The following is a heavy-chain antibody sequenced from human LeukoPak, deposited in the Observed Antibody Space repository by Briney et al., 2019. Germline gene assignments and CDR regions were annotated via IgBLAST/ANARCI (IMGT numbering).Heavy chain of an antibody. CDR1: GFTFRNYG. Sequence: GGSLRLSCAASGFTFRNYGMHWVRQAPGKGLEWVAVIWYDGSNKYYADSVKGRFTISRDNSKNTLYLQMNSLRAEDTAVYYCARDPIVGATTHFDYWGQGTLVTVSS. J-gene: IGHJ4*02. CDR3: ARDPIVGATTHFDY. V-gene: IGHV3-33*01. D-gene: IGHD1-26*01. CDR2: IWYDGSNK.